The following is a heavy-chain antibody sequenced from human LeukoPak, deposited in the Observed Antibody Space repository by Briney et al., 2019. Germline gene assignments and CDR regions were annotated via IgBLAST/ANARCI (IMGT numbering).Heavy chain of an antibody. CDR3: ARARLAITIFGVVRGDYYMDV. CDR1: GFTLSSYG. Sequence: PGGSLRLSCAASGFTLSSYGMSWVRQAPGKGLEWIGSIYHSGSTYYNPSLKSRVTISVDTSKNQFSLKLSSVTAADTAVYYCARARLAITIFGVVRGDYYMDVWGKGTTVTVSS. V-gene: IGHV4-38-2*01. D-gene: IGHD3-3*01. J-gene: IGHJ6*03. CDR2: IYHSGST.